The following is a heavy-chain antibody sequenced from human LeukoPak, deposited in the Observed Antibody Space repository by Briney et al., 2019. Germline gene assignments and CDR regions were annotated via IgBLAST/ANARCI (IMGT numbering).Heavy chain of an antibody. J-gene: IGHJ4*02. CDR2: INHSGST. D-gene: IGHD3-10*01. CDR3: ARLRSRSLLWFGNFDY. Sequence: SETLSLTCAVYGGSFSGYYWSWIRQPPGKGLEWIGEINHSGSTNYNPSLKSRVTISVDTSKNQFSLKLSSMTAADTAVYYCARLRSRSLLWFGNFDYWGQGTLVTVSS. V-gene: IGHV4-34*01. CDR1: GGSFSGYY.